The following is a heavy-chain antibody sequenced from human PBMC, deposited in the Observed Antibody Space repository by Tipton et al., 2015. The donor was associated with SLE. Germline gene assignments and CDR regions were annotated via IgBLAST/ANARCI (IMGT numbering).Heavy chain of an antibody. V-gene: IGHV3-23*01. CDR3: AKGNDNYDFWSGYQGY. D-gene: IGHD3-3*01. Sequence: SLRLSCEASGFTFSSYAMTWVRQAPGKGLEWVSSIRGSGATTYYADSVKGRFTISRDNSKNTLYLQMNSLRTEDTALYYCAKGNDNYDFWSGYQGYWGQGTLVTVSS. J-gene: IGHJ4*02. CDR2: IRGSGATT. CDR1: GFTFSSYA.